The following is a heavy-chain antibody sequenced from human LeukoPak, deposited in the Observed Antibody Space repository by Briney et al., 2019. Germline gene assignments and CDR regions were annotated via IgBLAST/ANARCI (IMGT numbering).Heavy chain of an antibody. J-gene: IGHJ6*03. CDR2: ISSNGSTI. Sequence: PGETLRLTCAASGVTFSSYSVNWVRQPPGKGLEWVSYISSNGSTIYYADSVKGRFTISRDNTNNYLYLQMQSLRAEDTAVYYCAEGVVPAAMPGGDYMDVWGKGTTVTISS. CDR1: GVTFSSYS. V-gene: IGHV3-48*04. D-gene: IGHD2-2*01. CDR3: AEGVVPAAMPGGDYMDV.